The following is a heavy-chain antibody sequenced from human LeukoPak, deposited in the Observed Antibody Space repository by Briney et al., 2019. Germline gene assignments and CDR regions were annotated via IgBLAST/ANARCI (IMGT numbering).Heavy chain of an antibody. D-gene: IGHD1-26*01. CDR3: AGDRKSGNFLGEFDH. J-gene: IGHJ5*02. CDR2: IWYDGSNT. CDR1: GFTFTSYD. Sequence: PGGSLRLSCAASGFTFTSYDMHWVRQAPGKGLEWVALIWYDGSNTYYTDSVRGRFTISRDNSKSTLYLQVNSLRAEDTAIYYCAGDRKSGNFLGEFDHWGLGTLVTVSS. V-gene: IGHV3-33*01.